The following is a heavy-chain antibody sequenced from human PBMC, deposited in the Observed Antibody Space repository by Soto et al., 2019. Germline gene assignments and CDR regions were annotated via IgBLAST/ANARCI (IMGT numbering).Heavy chain of an antibody. CDR1: GGSISSSNW. V-gene: IGHV4-4*02. D-gene: IGHD6-19*01. Sequence: QVQLQESGPGLVKPSGTLSLTCAVSGGSISSSNWWSWGRQPPGKGLEWIGEIYRSGSTNYHPSPKRRVTISVDKSKNPFSLKLSSVTAADTAVYYCARVGVAGTRVDYWGQGTLVTVAS. J-gene: IGHJ4*02. CDR3: ARVGVAGTRVDY. CDR2: IYRSGST.